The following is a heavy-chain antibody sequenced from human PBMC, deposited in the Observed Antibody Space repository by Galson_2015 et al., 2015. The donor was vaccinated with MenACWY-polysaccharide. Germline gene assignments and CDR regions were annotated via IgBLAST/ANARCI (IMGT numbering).Heavy chain of an antibody. Sequence: SLRLSCAASGFTFDDYAMHWVRQAPGKGLEWVSGISWNSGSIGYADSVKGRFTISRDNAKNSLYLQMNSLRAEDTALYYCAKNGIVATQRGYFDYWGQGTLVTVSS. D-gene: IGHD3-22*01. CDR3: AKNGIVATQRGYFDY. CDR1: GFTFDDYA. CDR2: ISWNSGSI. V-gene: IGHV3-9*01. J-gene: IGHJ4*02.